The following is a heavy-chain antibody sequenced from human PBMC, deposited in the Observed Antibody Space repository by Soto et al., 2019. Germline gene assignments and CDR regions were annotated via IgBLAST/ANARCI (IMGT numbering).Heavy chain of an antibody. CDR2: IHYSGSI. CDR3: AREDDGGDRDYYGLDV. Sequence: SETLSLTCTVSGVSISPDHYHWTWIRPAPGKGLEWIGYIHYSGSIQFNPSLQSRVSMSVDTSKNLFPLRLSSVTAADTAVYFCAREDDGGDRDYYGLDVWGQGTTVTVSS. CDR1: GVSISPDHYH. V-gene: IGHV4-30-4*01. D-gene: IGHD2-21*02. J-gene: IGHJ6*02.